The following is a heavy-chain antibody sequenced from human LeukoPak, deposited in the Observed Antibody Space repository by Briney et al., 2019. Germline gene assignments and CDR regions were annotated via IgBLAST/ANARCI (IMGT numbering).Heavy chain of an antibody. CDR1: GFTLSSYD. J-gene: IGHJ6*02. Sequence: GGSLRLSCAASGFTLSSYDMHWVRQATGKGLEWVSAIGAAGATYYPDSVKGRFTISRDTSKNTLYLQMNSLRAEDTAVYYCARGITGPNGLDVWGHGTTVTVSS. V-gene: IGHV3-13*01. D-gene: IGHD1-14*01. CDR2: IGAAGAT. CDR3: ARGITGPNGLDV.